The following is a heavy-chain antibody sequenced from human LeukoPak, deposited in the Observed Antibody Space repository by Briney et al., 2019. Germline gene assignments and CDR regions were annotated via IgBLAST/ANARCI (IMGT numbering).Heavy chain of an antibody. V-gene: IGHV1-2*02. CDR3: AKQQLAQYYYYYGMDV. J-gene: IGHJ6*02. Sequence: WASVKVSCKASGYNFTGYYLHWVRQAPGQGLEWMGWVNPNSGGTRYAQKFQGRVTMTRDTSISTAYMGLSRLRSDDTALYYCAKQQLAQYYYYYGMDVWGQGTTVTVSS. CDR2: VNPNSGGT. CDR1: GYNFTGYY. D-gene: IGHD6-13*01.